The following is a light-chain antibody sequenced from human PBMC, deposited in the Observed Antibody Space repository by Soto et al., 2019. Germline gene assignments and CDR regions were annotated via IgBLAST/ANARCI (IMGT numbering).Light chain of an antibody. V-gene: IGKV3-20*01. J-gene: IGKJ1*01. CDR3: HQDGISPT. CDR1: HSVSSNY. Sequence: EIVLTQSPGTLSLSPGERATLSCRSSHSVSSNYLAWYQQKPGQAPRLLIYDVSSRATGIPDRFSGSGSGSDFMLTISRLERVDFAVYYCHQDGISPTFGQGTKVEIK. CDR2: DVS.